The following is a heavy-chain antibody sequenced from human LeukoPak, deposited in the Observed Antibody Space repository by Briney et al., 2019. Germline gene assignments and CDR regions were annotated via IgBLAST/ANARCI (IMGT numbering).Heavy chain of an antibody. J-gene: IGHJ3*02. D-gene: IGHD5-18*01. CDR2: IYYSGST. CDR1: GGSISSSSYY. V-gene: IGHV4-39*07. Sequence: SETLSLTCTVSGGSISSSSYYWGWIRQPPGKGLEWIGNIYYSGSTYYNPSLKSRVTVSVDTSKNQFSLKLSSVTAADTAVYYCAREWIQYAFDIWGPGKMVTVSS. CDR3: AREWIQYAFDI.